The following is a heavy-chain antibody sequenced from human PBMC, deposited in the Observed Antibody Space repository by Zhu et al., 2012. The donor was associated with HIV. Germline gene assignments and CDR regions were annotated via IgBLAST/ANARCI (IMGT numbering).Heavy chain of an antibody. Sequence: QVQLVQSGGQMKKPGESMRISCRASGYEFIDCTLNWIRLAPGKRPEWMGWLKPRGGVNYARPLQGRVTMTRDVYSDTAFLELRSLTVDDTPSTFVLGEKLVINNWDFEHWGRGTPVIVSS. CDR1: GYEFIDCT. CDR3: LGEKLVINNWDFEH. V-gene: IGHV1-2*07. D-gene: IGHD3-22*01. CDR2: LKPRGGV. J-gene: IGHJ1*01.